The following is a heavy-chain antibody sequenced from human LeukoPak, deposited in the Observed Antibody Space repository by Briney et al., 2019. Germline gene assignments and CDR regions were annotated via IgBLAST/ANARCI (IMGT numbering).Heavy chain of an antibody. J-gene: IGHJ4*02. CDR1: GFTFSTYG. CDR3: SRDRNVDYFDY. CDR2: IWYDGSDK. V-gene: IGHV3-33*01. D-gene: IGHD1-1*01. Sequence: GGSLRLSCAASGFTFSTYGMHWVRQAPGMGLEWVAVIWYDGSDKYYADSVKGRFTISRDDSKNTLYLQMNSLRAEDTAVYYCSRDRNVDYFDYWGQGTLVTVAS.